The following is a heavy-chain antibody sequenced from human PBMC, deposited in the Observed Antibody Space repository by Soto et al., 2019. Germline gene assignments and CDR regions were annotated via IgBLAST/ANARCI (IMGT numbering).Heavy chain of an antibody. CDR1: GDSISSYY. D-gene: IGHD2-2*01. J-gene: IGHJ5*02. CDR2: IYHSGST. V-gene: IGHV4-59*01. Sequence: SETLSLTCTVSGDSISSYYWTWIRQPPGKGLEWIGQIYHSGSTNYNPSLKSRVTISVDTSKNQLSLKLSSVTAADTAVYYCARDGSTSAYSWFDPWGQGTLVTVSS. CDR3: ARDGSTSAYSWFDP.